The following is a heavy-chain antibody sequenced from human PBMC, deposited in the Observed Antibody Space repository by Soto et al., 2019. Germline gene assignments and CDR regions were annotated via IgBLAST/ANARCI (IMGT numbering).Heavy chain of an antibody. Sequence: QVQLQESGPGLVKPSQTLSLTCTVSGASIDSDGYYWSWIRQHPGKGLEWIGYIYYSGYTYYNPSLKSRVIILIDTSKNQFSLQLSSVTVADTAIYFCARDSLDSSGNFMRHPDAFDIWGQGTVVAVSS. CDR3: ARDSLDSSGNFMRHPDAFDI. CDR1: GASIDSDGYY. V-gene: IGHV4-31*03. CDR2: IYYSGYT. J-gene: IGHJ3*02. D-gene: IGHD3-22*01.